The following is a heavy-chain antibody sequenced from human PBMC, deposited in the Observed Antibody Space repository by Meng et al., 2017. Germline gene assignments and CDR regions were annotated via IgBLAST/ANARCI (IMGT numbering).Heavy chain of an antibody. CDR2: IKSNTDGGTA. Sequence: VSLWESWGNLVKPGGSLRLSCAASGFYFSNAWISWVRQAPGKGLEWVGRIKSNTDGGTAEYAAPVTGRFTISRDDSKSTLYLQMSGLRIDDTGVYYCTWDDKAVSDYWGQGTLVTVSS. CDR3: TWDDKAVSDY. D-gene: IGHD3-9*01. J-gene: IGHJ4*02. CDR1: GFYFSNAW. V-gene: IGHV3-15*01.